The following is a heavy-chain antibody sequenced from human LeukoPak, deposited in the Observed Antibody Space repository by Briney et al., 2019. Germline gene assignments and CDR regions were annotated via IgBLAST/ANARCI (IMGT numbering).Heavy chain of an antibody. CDR3: ARAVSDFWSGDYYYYYGMDV. CDR2: IYHSGST. CDR1: GGSISSSNW. D-gene: IGHD3-3*01. Sequence: SETLSLTCAVSGGSISSSNWWTWVRQPPGKGLEWIGEIYHSGSTNYNPSLKSRVTISVDKTKNQFSLKLSSVTAADTAVYYCARAVSDFWSGDYYYYYGMDVWGQGTTVTVSS. J-gene: IGHJ6*02. V-gene: IGHV4-4*02.